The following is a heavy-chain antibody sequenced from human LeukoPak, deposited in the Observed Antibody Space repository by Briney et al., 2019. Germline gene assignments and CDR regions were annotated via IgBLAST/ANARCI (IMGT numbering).Heavy chain of an antibody. J-gene: IGHJ6*03. CDR1: GYTFTSYA. D-gene: IGHD2-2*01. CDR2: INTNTGNP. CDR3: ARELGRRSTSAYYMDV. V-gene: IGHV7-4-1*02. Sequence: WASVKVSCKASGYTFTSYAMNWVRQAPGQGLEWMGWINTNTGNPTYAQGFTGRFVLSLDTSVSTAYLQISSLKAEDTAVYYCARELGRRSTSAYYMDVWGKGTTVTVSS.